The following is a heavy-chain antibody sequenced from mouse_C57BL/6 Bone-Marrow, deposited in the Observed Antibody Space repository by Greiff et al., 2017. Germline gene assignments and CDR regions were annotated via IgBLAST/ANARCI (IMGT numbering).Heavy chain of an antibody. CDR2: IYPGSGST. D-gene: IGHD1-1*01. Sequence: QVQLQQPGAELVKPGASVKMSCKASGYTFTSYWITWVKQRPGQGLEWMGDIYPGSGSTNYNEKFKSKATLTVYTSSSTAYMQLSSLTSEDSAVYYCARDRLGHYGSRLYAMDYWGQGTSVTVSS. CDR1: GYTFTSYW. J-gene: IGHJ4*01. V-gene: IGHV1-55*01. CDR3: ARDRLGHYGSRLYAMDY.